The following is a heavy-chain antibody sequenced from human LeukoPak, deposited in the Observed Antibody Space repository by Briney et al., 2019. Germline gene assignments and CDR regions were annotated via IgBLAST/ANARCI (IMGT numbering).Heavy chain of an antibody. J-gene: IGHJ6*02. CDR3: ARRGYRPYYYYYGMDV. CDR1: GGSFSGYY. V-gene: IGHV4-34*01. CDR2: INHSGST. D-gene: IGHD3-22*01. Sequence: PSETLCLTCAVYGGSFSGYYWSRIRQPPGKGLEWIGEINHSGSTNYNPSLKSRVTISVDTSKNQFSLKLSSVTAADTAVYYCARRGYRPYYYYYGMDVWGQGTTATVSS.